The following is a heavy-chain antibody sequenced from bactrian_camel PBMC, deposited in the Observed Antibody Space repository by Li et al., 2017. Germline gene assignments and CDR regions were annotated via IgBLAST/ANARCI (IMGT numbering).Heavy chain of an antibody. J-gene: IGHJ6*01. CDR1: GYTAGRPC. Sequence: VQLVESGGGSVDAGGSLRLSCAFSGYTAGRPCMGWLRQAPGKEREAVAAIDSRSDRTYYADSVKGRFTISQNNAKNTLYLRMNSLKPEDTAMYYCAATRIGRCGDNWRYFDYWGQGTQVTVS. V-gene: IGHV3S31*01. D-gene: IGHD8*01. CDR2: IDSRSDRT. CDR3: AATRIGRCGDNWRYFDY.